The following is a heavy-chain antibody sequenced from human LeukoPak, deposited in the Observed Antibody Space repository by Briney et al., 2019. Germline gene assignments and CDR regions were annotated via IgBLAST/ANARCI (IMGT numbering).Heavy chain of an antibody. CDR3: ARDPENYYDSSGYYSVRNLHTQNWFDP. Sequence: GASVKVSCKASGDTFSSFAITWVRQAPGQGLEWMGGVIPVFGTVNYARRFQGRVTITTDGSTCTAYMELSSLRSEDTAVYYCARDPENYYDSSGYYSVRNLHTQNWFDPWGQGTLVTVSS. D-gene: IGHD3-22*01. J-gene: IGHJ5*02. V-gene: IGHV1-69*05. CDR2: VIPVFGTV. CDR1: GDTFSSFA.